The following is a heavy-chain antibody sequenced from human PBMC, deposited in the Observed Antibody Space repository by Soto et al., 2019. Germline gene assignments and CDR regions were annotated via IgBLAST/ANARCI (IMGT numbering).Heavy chain of an antibody. J-gene: IGHJ4*02. D-gene: IGHD1-26*01. Sequence: SETLSLTCTVSGGSISSSSYYWGWIRQPPGKGLEWIGSIYYSGGTYYNPSLKSRVTISVDTSKNQFSLKLSSVTAADTAVYYCARPSGSYLFYFDYWGQGTLVTVSS. V-gene: IGHV4-39*01. CDR2: IYYSGGT. CDR1: GGSISSSSYY. CDR3: ARPSGSYLFYFDY.